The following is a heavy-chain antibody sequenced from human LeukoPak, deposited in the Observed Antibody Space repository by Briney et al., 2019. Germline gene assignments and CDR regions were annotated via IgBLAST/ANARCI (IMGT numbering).Heavy chain of an antibody. CDR3: ARRLLGYCSGGSCYSGYFQH. CDR1: GGPFSGYY. J-gene: IGHJ1*01. V-gene: IGHV4-34*01. CDR2: IYYSGST. Sequence: SETLSLTCAVYGGPFSGYYWSWIRQPPGKGLEWIGNIYYSGSTYYNPSLKSRVTISVDTSKNLFSLKLSSVTAADTAVYYCARRLLGYCSGGSCYSGYFQHWGQGTLVTVSS. D-gene: IGHD2-15*01.